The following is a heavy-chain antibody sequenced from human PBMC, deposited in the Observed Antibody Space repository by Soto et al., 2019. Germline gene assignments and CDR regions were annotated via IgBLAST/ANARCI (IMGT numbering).Heavy chain of an antibody. CDR1: GFTFSSYS. CDR3: ARDRYYDSSGMGWFDP. V-gene: IGHV3-48*02. CDR2: ISSSSSTI. Sequence: AGGSLRLSCAASGFTFSSYSMNWVRQAPGKGLEWVSYISSSSSTIYYADSVKGRFTISRDNAKNSLYLQMNSLRDEDTAVYYCARDRYYDSSGMGWFDPWGQGTLVTVSS. J-gene: IGHJ5*02. D-gene: IGHD3-22*01.